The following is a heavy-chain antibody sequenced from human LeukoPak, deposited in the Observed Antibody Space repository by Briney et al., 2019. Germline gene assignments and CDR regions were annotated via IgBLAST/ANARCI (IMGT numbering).Heavy chain of an antibody. D-gene: IGHD6-13*01. CDR1: GFTFVSYW. CDR2: IKEDGGEK. J-gene: IGHJ4*02. Sequence: GGSLRLSCAASGFTFVSYWMSWVRQAPGKGLEWVANIKEDGGEKYYVDSVKGRFTISRDNAKNSLYLQMNSLRAEDTAVYYCATRRYSSIWSYFDFWGQGALVTVSS. V-gene: IGHV3-7*01. CDR3: ATRRYSSIWSYFDF.